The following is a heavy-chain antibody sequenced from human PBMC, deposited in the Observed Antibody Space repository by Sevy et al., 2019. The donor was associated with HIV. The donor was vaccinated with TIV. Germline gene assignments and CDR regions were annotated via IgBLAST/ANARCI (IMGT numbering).Heavy chain of an antibody. V-gene: IGHV3-49*03. CDR2: IRSKTYGGGI. CDR1: GFTSGDYI. J-gene: IGHJ6*02. CDR3: TRTSYYYDSASYYGMDV. D-gene: IGHD3-22*01. Sequence: GGPLRLSFTPSGFTSGDYILTWFRQAPGKGLEWVGFIRSKTYGGGIEYAASVKGRITISKDDSKNIAYLRMNSLKTEDTDVYYCTRTSYYYDSASYYGMDVWGQGTTVTVSS.